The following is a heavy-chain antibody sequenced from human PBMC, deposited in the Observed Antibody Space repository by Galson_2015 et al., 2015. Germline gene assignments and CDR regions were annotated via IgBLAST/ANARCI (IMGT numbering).Heavy chain of an antibody. Sequence: SLRLSCAASGFTFSSYGMHWVRQAPGKGLEWVAVISYDGSNKYYADSVKGRFTISRDNSKNTLYLQMNSLRAEDTAVYYCARDYCSSTSCYSDYWGQGPLVTVSS. CDR2: ISYDGSNK. CDR1: GFTFSSYG. CDR3: ARDYCSSTSCYSDY. J-gene: IGHJ4*02. V-gene: IGHV3-30*03. D-gene: IGHD2-2*02.